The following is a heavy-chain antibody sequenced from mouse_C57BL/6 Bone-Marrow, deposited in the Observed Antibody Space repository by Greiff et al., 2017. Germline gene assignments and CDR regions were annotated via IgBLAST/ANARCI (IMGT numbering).Heavy chain of an antibody. CDR2: IRNKANGYTT. Sequence: NLVESGGGLVQPGGSLSLSCAASGFTFPDYYMSWVRQPPGKALEWLGFIRNKANGYTTEYSASVKGRFTISRDNSQSILYLQMNALRAEDSATYYCARYYDYWGQGTLVTVSA. D-gene: IGHD2-3*01. CDR3: ARYYDY. V-gene: IGHV7-3*01. CDR1: GFTFPDYY. J-gene: IGHJ3*01.